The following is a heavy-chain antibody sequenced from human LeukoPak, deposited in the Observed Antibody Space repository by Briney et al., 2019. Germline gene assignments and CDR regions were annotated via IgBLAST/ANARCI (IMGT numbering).Heavy chain of an antibody. D-gene: IGHD1-7*01. CDR1: GYTFTSYD. CDR3: ARRLGGNYGTNWFDP. J-gene: IGHJ5*02. V-gene: IGHV1-8*01. CDR2: MNPNSGNT. Sequence: GASVKVSCKASGYTFTSYDINWVRQATGQGLEWMGWMNPNSGNTGYAQNFQGRVTMTRNTSISTAYMELSSLRSEDTAVYYCARRLGGNYGTNWFDPWGQGTLVIVSS.